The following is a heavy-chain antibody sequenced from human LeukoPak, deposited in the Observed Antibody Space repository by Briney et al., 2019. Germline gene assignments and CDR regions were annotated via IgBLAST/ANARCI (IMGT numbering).Heavy chain of an antibody. Sequence: PGGSLRLSCAASGFTFSSYAMSWVRQSPGKGLEWVSGISGSGGSTYYADSVKGRFIISGDVSENTLYLEMTRLRVEDTARYYCAKDRQQLANLDYWGQGALVTVSS. CDR3: AKDRQQLANLDY. D-gene: IGHD6-13*01. CDR1: GFTFSSYA. V-gene: IGHV3-23*01. CDR2: ISGSGGST. J-gene: IGHJ4*02.